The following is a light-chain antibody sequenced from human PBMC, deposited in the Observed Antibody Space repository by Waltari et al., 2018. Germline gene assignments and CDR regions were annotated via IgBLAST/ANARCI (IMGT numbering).Light chain of an antibody. J-gene: IGKJ2*01. CDR3: QQSYSTPRT. Sequence: DIQMTQSPSSLSTSVGDSVTITCRASQSIRTYLNWYQQKPGKAPKLLIYAASSLQSGVPSRFSGSGSGTDFTLTISSLQPEDFVTYYCQQSYSTPRTFGQGTRLEIK. CDR2: AAS. CDR1: QSIRTY. V-gene: IGKV1-39*01.